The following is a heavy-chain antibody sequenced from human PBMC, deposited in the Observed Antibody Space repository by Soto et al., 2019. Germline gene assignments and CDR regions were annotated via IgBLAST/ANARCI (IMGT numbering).Heavy chain of an antibody. Sequence: EVQLLESGGGLVQPGGSLRLSCAASGFTFSSYAMSWVRQAPGKGLEWVSAISGSGGSTYYADSVKGRFTISRDNSKNTLYLQMNSLRAEDTAVYYCAKVGTKEPIAAAGSDYWGQGTLVTVSS. D-gene: IGHD6-13*01. CDR3: AKVGTKEPIAAAGSDY. V-gene: IGHV3-23*01. CDR2: ISGSGGST. J-gene: IGHJ4*02. CDR1: GFTFSSYA.